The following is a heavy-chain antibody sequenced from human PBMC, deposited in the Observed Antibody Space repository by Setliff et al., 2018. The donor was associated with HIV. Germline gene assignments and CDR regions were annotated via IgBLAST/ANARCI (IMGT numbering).Heavy chain of an antibody. J-gene: IGHJ4*02. CDR3: ARGGSGAMVTLFDY. D-gene: IGHD5-18*01. V-gene: IGHV3-21*01. CDR1: GFTFSSYS. CDR2: ISSSSSYI. Sequence: GGSLRLSCAASGFTFSSYSMNWVRQAPGKGLEWVSSISSSSSYIYYADSVKGRFTISRDNAKNSLYLQMNSLRAEDTAVYYCARGGSGAMVTLFDYWGQGTLVTVSS.